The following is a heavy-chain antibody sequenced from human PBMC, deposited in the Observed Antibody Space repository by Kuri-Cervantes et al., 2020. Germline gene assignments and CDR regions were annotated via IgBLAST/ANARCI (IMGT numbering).Heavy chain of an antibody. CDR2: ISGSGGST. J-gene: IGHJ4*02. CDR3: AKDAFAMVQGVIIG. Sequence: ETLSLTCTVSGYSISSGYYWGWIRQPPGKGLEWVSAISGSGGSTYYADSVKGRFTISRDNSKNTLYLQMNSLRAEDTAVYYCAKDAFAMVQGVIIGWGQGTLVTVSS. V-gene: IGHV3-23*01. CDR1: GYSISSGYY. D-gene: IGHD3-10*01.